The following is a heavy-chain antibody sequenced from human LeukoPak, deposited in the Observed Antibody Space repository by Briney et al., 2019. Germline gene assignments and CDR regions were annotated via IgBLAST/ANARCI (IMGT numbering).Heavy chain of an antibody. Sequence: RGSLRLSCAASGFTVSRNYMNWVRQAPGKGLEWVSVLYRGGSTYYADSVEGRFTISRDNSKNTLSLQMNSLRADDTAVYYCARGFANGDYTLDYWGQGTLVT. CDR1: GFTVSRNY. D-gene: IGHD4-17*01. CDR2: LYRGGST. V-gene: IGHV3-53*01. CDR3: ARGFANGDYTLDY. J-gene: IGHJ4*02.